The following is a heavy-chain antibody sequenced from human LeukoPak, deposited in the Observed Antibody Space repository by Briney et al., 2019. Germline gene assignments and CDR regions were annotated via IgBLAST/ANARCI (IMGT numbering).Heavy chain of an antibody. CDR2: IKQDGSEK. D-gene: IGHD2-21*01. CDR1: GFTFNAYW. V-gene: IGHV3-7*01. J-gene: IGHJ3*02. Sequence: GGSLRLSCAASGFTFNAYWMSWVRQAPGKGLEWGANIKQDGSEKYSVDSVKGRFTLSRHNTKNSLYLQMNSLRAEDTAVYYCAGDGIVVFPGTFDIWGQGTMVTVSS. CDR3: AGDGIVVFPGTFDI.